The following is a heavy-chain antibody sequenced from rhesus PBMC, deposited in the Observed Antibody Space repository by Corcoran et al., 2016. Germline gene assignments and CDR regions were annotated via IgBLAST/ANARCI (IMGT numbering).Heavy chain of an antibody. J-gene: IGHJ4*01. CDR3: TYFDY. CDR1: GFTLSSFW. Sequence: EVQLVESGGGLVQPGGSLRLSCAASGFTLSSFWMSWVRQAPGKGLEWVSRISSDGSRPSYADAVKGRFTISRENAKNSLYLQMNSLRPEDTAVYYCTYFDYWGQGVLVTVSS. CDR2: ISSDGSRP. V-gene: IGHV3-119*01.